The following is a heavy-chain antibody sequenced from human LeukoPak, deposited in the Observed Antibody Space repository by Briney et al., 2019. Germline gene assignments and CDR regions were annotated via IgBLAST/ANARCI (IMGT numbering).Heavy chain of an antibody. V-gene: IGHV3-23*01. CDR1: GFTFSGYV. D-gene: IGHD3-10*01. CDR3: TSGNYSDYFDY. J-gene: IGHJ4*02. CDR2: FSGRSNIT. Sequence: GGSLRLSCEASGFTFSGYVISWVRQAPGKGLEWVSVFSGRSNITYYADSVKGRFTISRDNSKNTLYLQMHSLRAEDTALYYRTSGNYSDYFDYWGQGVLVTVSS.